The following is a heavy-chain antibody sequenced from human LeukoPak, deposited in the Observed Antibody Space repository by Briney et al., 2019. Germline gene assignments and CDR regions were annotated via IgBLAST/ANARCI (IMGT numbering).Heavy chain of an antibody. J-gene: IGHJ4*02. CDR3: AKDMRGRYYDSSGLFDY. Sequence: GGSLRLSCTVSGFTFDDYAMHWVRQAPGKGLEWVSGISWNSGSIGYADSVKGRFTISRDNAKNSLYLQMNSLRAEDMALYYCAKDMRGRYYDSSGLFDYWGQGTLVTVSS. CDR2: ISWNSGSI. D-gene: IGHD3-22*01. V-gene: IGHV3-9*03. CDR1: GFTFDDYA.